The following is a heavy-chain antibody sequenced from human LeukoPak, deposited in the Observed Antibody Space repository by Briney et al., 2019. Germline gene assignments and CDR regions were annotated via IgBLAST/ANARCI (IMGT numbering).Heavy chain of an antibody. Sequence: GASVKVSCKASGYTLTSYDINWVRQATGQGLEWMGWMNPNSGRTGYAQNFQGRITITGNTSISTAYMELSSLRSEDTAVYYCTRETSSRYFDYWGQGTLVTVSS. V-gene: IGHV1-8*01. CDR1: GYTLTSYD. J-gene: IGHJ4*02. CDR2: MNPNSGRT. CDR3: TRETSSRYFDY.